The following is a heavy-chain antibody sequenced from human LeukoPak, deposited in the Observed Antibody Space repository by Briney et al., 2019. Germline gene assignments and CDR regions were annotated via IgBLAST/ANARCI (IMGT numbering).Heavy chain of an antibody. Sequence: PGGSLRLSCAASGFTFSSYAMHWVRQAPGKGLEWVAVISYDGSNKYYADSVKGRFTISRDNSKNTLYLQMNSLRAEDTAVYYCAKAIGVPAAMDAFDIWGQGTMVTVSS. CDR1: GFTFSSYA. D-gene: IGHD2-2*01. J-gene: IGHJ3*02. V-gene: IGHV3-30-3*01. CDR2: ISYDGSNK. CDR3: AKAIGVPAAMDAFDI.